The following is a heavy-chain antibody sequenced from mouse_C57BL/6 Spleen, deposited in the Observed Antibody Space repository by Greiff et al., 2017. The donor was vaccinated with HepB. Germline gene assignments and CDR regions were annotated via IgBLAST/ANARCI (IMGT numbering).Heavy chain of an antibody. D-gene: IGHD2-4*01. V-gene: IGHV1-82*01. Sequence: ASGYAFSSSWMNWVKQRPGKGLEWIGRIYPGDGDTNYNGKFKGKATLTADKSSSTAYMQLSSLTSEDSAVYFCARGDYDYGGAYWGQGTLVTVSA. CDR1: GYAFSSSW. CDR3: ARGDYDYGGAY. CDR2: IYPGDGDT. J-gene: IGHJ3*01.